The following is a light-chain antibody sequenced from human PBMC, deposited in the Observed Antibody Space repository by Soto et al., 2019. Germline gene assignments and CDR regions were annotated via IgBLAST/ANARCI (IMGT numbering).Light chain of an antibody. J-gene: IGKJ4*01. Sequence: EIVLTQSPATLSLYAGERATLSCRASQSVSSYLAWYQQKPGQAPRLLIYDASNRATGIPARFSGSGSGTDFTLTISSLEPEDFAVYFCQQRINWPLTFGGGTKVEIK. V-gene: IGKV3-11*01. CDR1: QSVSSY. CDR3: QQRINWPLT. CDR2: DAS.